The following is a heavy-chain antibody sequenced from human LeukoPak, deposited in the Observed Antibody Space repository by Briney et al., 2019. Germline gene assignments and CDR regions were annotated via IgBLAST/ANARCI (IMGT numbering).Heavy chain of an antibody. V-gene: IGHV1-3*01. D-gene: IGHD3-22*01. CDR3: AREAGYDSSGYYSPTLGY. Sequence: ASVKVSCKASGYTLTSYAMHWVPPAPGQRLEWMGWINAGNGNTKYSQKFQGRVTITRDTSASTAYMELSSLRSEDTAVYYCAREAGYDSSGYYSPTLGYWGQGTLVTVSS. J-gene: IGHJ4*02. CDR2: INAGNGNT. CDR1: GYTLTSYA.